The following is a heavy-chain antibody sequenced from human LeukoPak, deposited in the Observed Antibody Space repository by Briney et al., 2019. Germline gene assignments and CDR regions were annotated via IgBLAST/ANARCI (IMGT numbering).Heavy chain of an antibody. CDR3: ARQLYVSGSYYAPMDV. CDR2: VHYSGST. D-gene: IGHD3-10*01. Sequence: PSETLSLTCSVSGGSISSSSYFWGWIRQPPGKGREWIASVHYSGSTYYNPSLKTPVTISIDTSKNQFSLKLSSVTAADTAVYFCARQLYVSGSYYAPMDVWGKGTTVTISS. J-gene: IGHJ6*03. CDR1: GGSISSSSYF. V-gene: IGHV4-39*01.